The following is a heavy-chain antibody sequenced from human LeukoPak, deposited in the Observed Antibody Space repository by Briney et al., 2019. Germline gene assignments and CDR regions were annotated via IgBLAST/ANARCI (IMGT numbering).Heavy chain of an antibody. V-gene: IGHV4-34*01. CDR3: VREHLSDCFDP. CDR1: GGSFSGYY. CDR2: INHSGST. J-gene: IGHJ5*02. D-gene: IGHD1/OR15-1a*01. Sequence: SETLSLTCAVYGGSFSGYYWSWIRQPPGKGLEWIGEINHSGSTNYNPSLKSRVTISVDTSKNQFSLKLNSVTAADTAVYYCVREHLSDCFDPWGKGALVSVSS.